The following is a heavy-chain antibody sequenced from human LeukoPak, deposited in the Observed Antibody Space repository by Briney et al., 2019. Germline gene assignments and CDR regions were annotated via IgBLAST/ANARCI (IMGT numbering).Heavy chain of an antibody. CDR1: GFTFSRYW. V-gene: IGHV3-7*01. CDR3: AREEEWLVSYFDY. D-gene: IGHD6-19*01. J-gene: IGHJ4*02. Sequence: PGXSLRLSCAASGFTFSRYWMSWVREAPGKGLEWVANIKQGGSEKYYVESVKGRFTMCRDKAKNKVYVQMNSLRAEGTAVYYCAREEEWLVSYFDYWGQGTLVTVSS. CDR2: IKQGGSEK.